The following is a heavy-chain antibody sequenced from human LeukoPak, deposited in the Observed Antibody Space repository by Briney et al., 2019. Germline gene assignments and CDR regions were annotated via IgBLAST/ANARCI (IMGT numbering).Heavy chain of an antibody. D-gene: IGHD2-8*01. V-gene: IGHV3-7*04. Sequence: PGGSLRLSCVGSKFTFLNVCMHWVRPAPGKGLEWVADINQDGSAQHYVGSGEGRFPVSRDNAKTVLYLEMNGLRAEDTAVYRGVRGRVYLVVQWGQGTPVTVSS. CDR3: VRGRVYLVVQ. CDR2: INQDGSAQ. CDR1: KFTFLNVC. J-gene: IGHJ4*02.